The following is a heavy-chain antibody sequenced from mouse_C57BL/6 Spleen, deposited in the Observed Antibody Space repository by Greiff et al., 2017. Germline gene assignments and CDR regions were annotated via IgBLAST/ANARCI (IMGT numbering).Heavy chain of an antibody. Sequence: EVQGVASGGGLVQPKGSLKLSCAASGFTFNTYAMHWVRQAPGKGLEWVARIRSKSSNYASYYADSVKDRFTISRDDSQSMLYLQMNNLKTEDTAMYYCVSPLSNYGAMDYWGQGTSVTVSS. D-gene: IGHD2-5*01. CDR3: VSPLSNYGAMDY. J-gene: IGHJ4*01. CDR2: IRSKSSNYAS. V-gene: IGHV10-3*01. CDR1: GFTFNTYA.